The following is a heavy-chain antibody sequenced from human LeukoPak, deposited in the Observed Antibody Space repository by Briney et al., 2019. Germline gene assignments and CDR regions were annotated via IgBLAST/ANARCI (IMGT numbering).Heavy chain of an antibody. CDR2: INHSGST. CDR1: GGSFSGYY. CDR3: ARVRSRYSSSWLYY. D-gene: IGHD6-13*01. J-gene: IGHJ4*02. Sequence: PSETLSLTCAVYGGSFSGYYWSWIRQSPGKGLEWIGEINHSGSTNYNPSLKSRVTISVDTSKNQFSLKLSSVTAADTAVYYCARVRSRYSSSWLYYWGQGTLVTVSS. V-gene: IGHV4-34*01.